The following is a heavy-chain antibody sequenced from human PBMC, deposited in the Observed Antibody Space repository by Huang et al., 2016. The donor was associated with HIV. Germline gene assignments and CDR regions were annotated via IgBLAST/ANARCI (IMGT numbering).Heavy chain of an antibody. V-gene: IGHV1-18*01. J-gene: IGHJ4*02. CDR1: GYTFSIYG. Sequence: QVQLVQSGPEVKKPGASVKVSCKASGYTFSIYGISWVRQAPGQGPEWKGWVSTYSGYTNYSQKLQGRGTMSTDTSTSTAYMDVRSLTSDDTAVYYCARVPSDQYSDYWGQGTLVTVSS. CDR2: VSTYSGYT. CDR3: ARVPSDQYSDY. D-gene: IGHD2-21*01.